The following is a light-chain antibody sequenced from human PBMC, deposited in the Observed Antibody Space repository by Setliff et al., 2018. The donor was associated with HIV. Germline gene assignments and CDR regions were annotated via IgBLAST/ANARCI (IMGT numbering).Light chain of an antibody. V-gene: IGLV2-23*01. Sequence: QSVLTQPASLSGSLGQSITISCTGTSTTVRSYNLVAWYQQHPGKAPKLMIYDSSKRPSGVSNRFSGSNSGNAASLTISGLQAEDEADYYCCSYAGTTTRVFGGGTKVTVL. J-gene: IGLJ3*02. CDR1: STTVRSYNL. CDR2: DSS. CDR3: CSYAGTTTRV.